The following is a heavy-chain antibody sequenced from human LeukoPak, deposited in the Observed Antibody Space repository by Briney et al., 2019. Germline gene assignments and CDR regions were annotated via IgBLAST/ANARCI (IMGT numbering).Heavy chain of an antibody. J-gene: IGHJ4*02. CDR3: AKDRHDGKDY. CDR1: GLTFSSYG. D-gene: IGHD4-23*01. CDR2: IRYDESNK. Sequence: GGSLRLSCAASGLTFSSYGMHWVRQALGKGLEWVAFIRYDESNKYYADSVKGRCTISRDNSKNTLYLQVNSLRTEDTGVYYCAKDRHDGKDYWGQGTLVSVSS. V-gene: IGHV3-30*02.